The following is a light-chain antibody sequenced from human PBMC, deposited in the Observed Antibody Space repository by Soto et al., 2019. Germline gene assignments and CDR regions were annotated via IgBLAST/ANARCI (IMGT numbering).Light chain of an antibody. CDR3: QQLNSYPIT. CDR1: QSIRSW. J-gene: IGKJ5*01. V-gene: IGKV1-5*01. CDR2: DVS. Sequence: DIQMTQSPSTLSASVGDRVTITCRASQSIRSWLAWYQQRPGKAPTVLIYDVSSLESGVPSRFSGSGSGTEFTLTISSLQPEDFATYYCQQLNSYPITFGQGTRLEI.